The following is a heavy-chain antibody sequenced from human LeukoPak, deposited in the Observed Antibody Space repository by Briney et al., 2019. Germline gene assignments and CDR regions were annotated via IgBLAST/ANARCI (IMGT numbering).Heavy chain of an antibody. CDR2: ISWDGGST. CDR1: GLTVDDYT. CDR3: ARGRYDLGYYFDY. D-gene: IGHD2-2*01. V-gene: IGHV3-43*01. Sequence: GRSLRLSWAASGLTVDDYTMHWARQAPGKGLGWVSLISWDGGSTYYADSVKGRFTISRDNSKNSLYLQMNSLRTEDTALYYCARGRYDLGYYFDYWGQGTLVTVSS. J-gene: IGHJ4*02.